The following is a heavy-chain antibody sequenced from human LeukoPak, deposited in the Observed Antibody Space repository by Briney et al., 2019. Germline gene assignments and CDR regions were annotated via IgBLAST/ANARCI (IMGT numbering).Heavy chain of an antibody. CDR1: GFTFSSYG. CDR3: ARDFNQITVGIWFDP. D-gene: IGHD6-19*01. CDR2: ISYDGSNK. J-gene: IGHJ5*02. V-gene: IGHV3-30*03. Sequence: PGRSLRLSCAASGFTFSSYGMHWVRQAPGKGLEWVAVISYDGSNKYYADSVKGRFTISRDNSKNTLYLQMNSLRAEDTAVYYCARDFNQITVGIWFDPWGQGTLVTVSS.